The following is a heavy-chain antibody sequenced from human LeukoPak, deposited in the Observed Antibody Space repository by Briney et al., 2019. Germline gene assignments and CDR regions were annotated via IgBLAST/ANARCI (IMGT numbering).Heavy chain of an antibody. Sequence: GGSLRLSCAASGFTFSSYGMHWVRQAPGKGLEWVAFIRYDGSNKYYADSVKGRFTISRDNSKNTLCLQMNSLRAEDTAVYYCAKDHILTGYWYYYYMDVWGKGTTVTISS. CDR2: IRYDGSNK. CDR3: AKDHILTGYWYYYYMDV. J-gene: IGHJ6*03. V-gene: IGHV3-30*02. D-gene: IGHD3-9*01. CDR1: GFTFSSYG.